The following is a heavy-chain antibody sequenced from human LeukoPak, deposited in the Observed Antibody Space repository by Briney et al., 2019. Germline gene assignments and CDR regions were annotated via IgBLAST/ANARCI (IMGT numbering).Heavy chain of an antibody. V-gene: IGHV1-2*02. CDR2: INPNSGGT. CDR1: GYTFTGYY. Sequence: ASVKVSCKASGYTFTGYYMHWMRQAPGQGLEWMGWINPNSGGTNYAQKFQGRVTMTRDTSISTAYMELSRLRSDDTAVYYCARVVATITPFDYWGRGTLVTVSS. D-gene: IGHD5-12*01. CDR3: ARVVATITPFDY. J-gene: IGHJ4*02.